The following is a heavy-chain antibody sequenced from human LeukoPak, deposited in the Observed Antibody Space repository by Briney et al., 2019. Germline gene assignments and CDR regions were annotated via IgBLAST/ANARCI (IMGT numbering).Heavy chain of an antibody. CDR2: IYYSGST. V-gene: IGHV4-59*08. D-gene: IGHD3-10*01. CDR1: GGSISPYY. Sequence: PSETLSLTCTVSGGSISPYYWSWIRQPPGKGLEWIGYIYYSGSTKYSPSLKSRVAISVDTSKNQFSLKLSSVTATDTAVYYRARQLGGPSGGFQYWGQGTLVTVSS. J-gene: IGHJ1*01. CDR3: ARQLGGPSGGFQY.